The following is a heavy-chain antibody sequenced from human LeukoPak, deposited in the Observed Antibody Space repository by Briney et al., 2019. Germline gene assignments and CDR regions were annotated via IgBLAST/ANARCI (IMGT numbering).Heavy chain of an antibody. CDR1: GSSLTELS. CDR2: FDPEDGET. CDR3: ATGVLVLGSDWYFDL. V-gene: IGHV1-24*01. Sequence: GASVKVSCTVSGSSLTELSLYWVRPAPGKGLEWMGGFDPEDGETIYAQKFQGRVTMTEDTSTDTAYMELSSLRSEDTAVYYCATGVLVLGSDWYFDLWGRGTLVTVSS. D-gene: IGHD6-13*01. J-gene: IGHJ2*01.